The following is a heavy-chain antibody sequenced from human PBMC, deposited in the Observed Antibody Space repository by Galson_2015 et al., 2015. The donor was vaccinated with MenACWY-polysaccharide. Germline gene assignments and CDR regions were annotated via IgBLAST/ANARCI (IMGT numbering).Heavy chain of an antibody. Sequence: SLRLSCAASGFTFDDYGMSWVRQAPGKGLEWVSGINWNGGSTGYADSVKGRFTISRDNAKNSLYLQMNSLRAEDTALYHCARGAYYYDSSGYYYAHAFDIWGQGTMVTVSS. CDR1: GFTFDDYG. V-gene: IGHV3-20*01. J-gene: IGHJ3*02. CDR2: INWNGGST. CDR3: ARGAYYYDSSGYYYAHAFDI. D-gene: IGHD3-22*01.